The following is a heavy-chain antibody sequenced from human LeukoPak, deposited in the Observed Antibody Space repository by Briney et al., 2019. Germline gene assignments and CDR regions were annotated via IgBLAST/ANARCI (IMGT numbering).Heavy chain of an antibody. J-gene: IGHJ4*02. CDR2: IKQTGSEN. D-gene: IGHD6-13*01. V-gene: IGHV3-7*01. Sequence: PGGSLRLSCAASGFIFSSYWMTWVRQAPGKGLEWVANIKQTGSENSYVDSVKGRFTISRDNAKNSLYLQINSLRAEDTAVYYCAKDNGDSSSWYASYWGQGTLVTVSS. CDR3: AKDNGDSSSWYASY. CDR1: GFIFSSYW.